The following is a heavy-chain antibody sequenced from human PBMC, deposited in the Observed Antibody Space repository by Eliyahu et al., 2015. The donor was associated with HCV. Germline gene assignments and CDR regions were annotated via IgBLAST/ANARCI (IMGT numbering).Heavy chain of an antibody. V-gene: IGHV3-21*01. J-gene: IGHJ2*01. Sequence: EVQLVESGGGLVKPGGSLRLSCAASGFTFSSYSMNWVRQAPGKGLEWVSSISSSSSYIYYADSVKGRFTISRDNAKNSLYLQMNSLRAEDTAVYYCARVGSDSSGWEHWYFDLWGRGTLVTVSS. CDR1: GFTFSSYS. CDR3: ARVGSDSSGWEHWYFDL. CDR2: ISSSSSYI. D-gene: IGHD6-19*01.